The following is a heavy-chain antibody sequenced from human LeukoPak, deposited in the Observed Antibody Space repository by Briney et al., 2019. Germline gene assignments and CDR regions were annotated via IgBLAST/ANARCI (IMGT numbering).Heavy chain of an antibody. J-gene: IGHJ3*02. CDR3: ARDLVVQQWLVEGFAFDI. Sequence: GGSLRLSCAASGFSFSSYSMNWVRQAPVKGLEWVSSISSSSSYIYYADSVKGRFTISRDNAKNSLYLQMNSLRAEDTAVYYCARDLVVQQWLVEGFAFDIWGQGTMVTVSS. CDR2: ISSSSSYI. V-gene: IGHV3-21*01. D-gene: IGHD6-19*01. CDR1: GFSFSSYS.